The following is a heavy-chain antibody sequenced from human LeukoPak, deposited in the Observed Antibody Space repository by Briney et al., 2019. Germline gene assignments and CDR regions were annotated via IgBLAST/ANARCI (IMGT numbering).Heavy chain of an antibody. CDR3: ARSPSFYGSGSHDF. Sequence: SETLSLTCAVYGGSFSGYYWSWIRQPPGKGLEWIGEINHSGSTNYNPSLKSRVTISVDTSKNQFSLKLSSVTAADTAVYHCARSPSFYGSGSHDFWGQGALVTVSS. D-gene: IGHD3-10*01. CDR1: GGSFSGYY. V-gene: IGHV4-34*01. CDR2: INHSGST. J-gene: IGHJ4*02.